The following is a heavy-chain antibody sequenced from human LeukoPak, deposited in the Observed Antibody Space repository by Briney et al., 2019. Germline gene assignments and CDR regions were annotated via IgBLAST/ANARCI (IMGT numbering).Heavy chain of an antibody. J-gene: IGHJ3*02. CDR3: AKESVVAATRGAFDI. D-gene: IGHD2-15*01. Sequence: GRSLRLSCAASGFTFSLYAMHWVRQAPGRGLEWVAVISYDGSEKYYADSVKGRFTISRDNSENMLYLQMNSLRAEDTAVYYCAKESVVAATRGAFDIWGQGTMVTVSS. CDR2: ISYDGSEK. V-gene: IGHV3-30*18. CDR1: GFTFSLYA.